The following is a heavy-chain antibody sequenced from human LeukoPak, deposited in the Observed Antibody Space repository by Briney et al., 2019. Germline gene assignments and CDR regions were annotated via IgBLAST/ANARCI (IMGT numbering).Heavy chain of an antibody. Sequence: GRALRLSFSAPGFTLSSYCMHWVRQAPGRGLEWVAFIWFDGSKKYYADSVKGRFAISRDNSKNTLYLQMNSLRAEDTAVYYCARDISWCFDYWGQGTLVTVSS. CDR3: ARDISWCFDY. CDR1: GFTLSSYC. V-gene: IGHV3-33*01. J-gene: IGHJ4*02. D-gene: IGHD2-8*02. CDR2: IWFDGSKK.